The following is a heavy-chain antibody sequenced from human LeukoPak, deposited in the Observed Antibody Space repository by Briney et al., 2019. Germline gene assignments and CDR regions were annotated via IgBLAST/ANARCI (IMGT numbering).Heavy chain of an antibody. Sequence: FETLPLTCTVSGGSISTYYWHWLRQPPGKGLEWIGYISYSGSTNHNPSLKSRVSISGDTSKKQFSLKLSSVTAADTAVYYCARAKPWGVRKLYFDYWGQETLGTVSS. V-gene: IGHV4-59*01. J-gene: IGHJ4*02. CDR1: GGSISTYY. CDR2: ISYSGST. CDR3: ARAKPWGVRKLYFDY. D-gene: IGHD3-10*01.